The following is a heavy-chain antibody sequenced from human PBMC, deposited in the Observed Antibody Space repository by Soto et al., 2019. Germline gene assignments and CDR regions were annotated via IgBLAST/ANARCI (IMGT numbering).Heavy chain of an antibody. Sequence: GGSLRLSCAASGFTFSSYAMHWVRQAPGKGLEWVAVISYDGSNKYYADSVKGRFTISRDNSKNTLYLQMNSLRAEDTAVYYCARDMRSYYDILTGYYTLPDYWGQGTLVTVSS. CDR3: ARDMRSYYDILTGYYTLPDY. V-gene: IGHV3-30-3*01. J-gene: IGHJ4*02. D-gene: IGHD3-9*01. CDR2: ISYDGSNK. CDR1: GFTFSSYA.